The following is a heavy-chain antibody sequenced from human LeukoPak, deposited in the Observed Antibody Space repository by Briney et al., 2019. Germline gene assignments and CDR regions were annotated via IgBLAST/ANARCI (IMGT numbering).Heavy chain of an antibody. CDR1: GFTFSSSS. CDR2: VSGSGATT. D-gene: IGHD3-10*01. J-gene: IGHJ4*02. Sequence: GGSLRLSCAASGFTFSSSSMSWVRQAPGKGLEWVSSVSGSGATTFYADSLKGRFTISRDNSKNTVYLQMNSLRAEDTAVYFCAKYGSGSSFDYWGQGTLVTVSS. V-gene: IGHV3-23*01. CDR3: AKYGSGSSFDY.